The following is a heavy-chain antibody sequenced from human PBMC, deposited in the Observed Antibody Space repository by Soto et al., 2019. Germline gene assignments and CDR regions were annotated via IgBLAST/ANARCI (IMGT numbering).Heavy chain of an antibody. CDR1: CYTFISYG. J-gene: IGHJ6*02. CDR2: ISVYNGNT. Sequence: SGKVSFKASCYTFISYGISWVRQAPGQGLEWMGWISVYNGNTNYAQKFQGRVTMTTDTSTSTAYMELRSLRSDDTAVYYCGRLGYCSGSNCYYYGMDAWGQGTTVTVSS. CDR3: GRLGYCSGSNCYYYGMDA. D-gene: IGHD2-15*01. V-gene: IGHV1-18*04.